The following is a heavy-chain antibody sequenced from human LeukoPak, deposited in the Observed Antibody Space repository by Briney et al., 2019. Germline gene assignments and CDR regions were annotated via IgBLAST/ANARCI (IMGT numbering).Heavy chain of an antibody. CDR3: ARSEFEAFDM. Sequence: PGGSLRLSCAASGFIFSYYSMNWVRQAPGKGLEWVSSINSNSNYMSYADSVKGRFTISRDNAKNSLYLQMTSLRAEDTAVYYCARSEFEAFDMWGQRTMVTVSS. D-gene: IGHD3-10*01. J-gene: IGHJ3*02. CDR1: GFIFSYYS. V-gene: IGHV3-21*01. CDR2: INSNSNYM.